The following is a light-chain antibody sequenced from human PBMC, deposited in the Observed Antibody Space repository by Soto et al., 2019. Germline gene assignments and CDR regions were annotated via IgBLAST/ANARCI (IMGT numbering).Light chain of an antibody. J-gene: IGKJ4*02. CDR2: GAS. CDR3: QKSNEWNLK. CDR1: QSVNSM. Sequence: EIVMTQSPATLSVSPGERATLSCRASQSVNSMLAWYQQKPGQAPRLLIYGASTRATGIPARFSGSGSGTEFTLTISSLQSEDFAVYYCQKSNEWNLKCGGGTKVDIK. V-gene: IGKV3-15*01.